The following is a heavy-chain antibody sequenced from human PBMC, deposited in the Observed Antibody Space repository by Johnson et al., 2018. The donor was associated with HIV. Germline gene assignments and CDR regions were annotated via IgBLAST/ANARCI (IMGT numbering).Heavy chain of an antibody. CDR3: AKTTRGNWGSCFDI. CDR1: GFTVSSNY. D-gene: IGHD7-27*01. CDR2: ISYDGSNK. V-gene: IGHV3-30-3*01. J-gene: IGHJ3*02. Sequence: QVQLVESGGGLIQPGGSLRLSCAASGFTVSSNYMSWVRQAPGKGLEWVAVISYDGSNKYYADSVKGRFTISRDNSKNTLYLQMNSLRAEDTAVYYCAKTTRGNWGSCFDIWGRGTMVTVSS.